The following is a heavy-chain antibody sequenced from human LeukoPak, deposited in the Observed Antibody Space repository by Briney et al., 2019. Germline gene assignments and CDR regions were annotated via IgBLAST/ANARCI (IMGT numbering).Heavy chain of an antibody. J-gene: IGHJ4*02. Sequence: GESLKISCKGSGYNFTNYWIGWVRQMPGKGLEWMGIIFPSDSDTRCSPSFQGQVTISADKSISPAYLQWSSLKASDTAMYYCASLIYGGNSALNWGQGTLVTVSS. D-gene: IGHD4-23*01. V-gene: IGHV5-51*01. CDR3: ASLIYGGNSALN. CDR1: GYNFTNYW. CDR2: IFPSDSDT.